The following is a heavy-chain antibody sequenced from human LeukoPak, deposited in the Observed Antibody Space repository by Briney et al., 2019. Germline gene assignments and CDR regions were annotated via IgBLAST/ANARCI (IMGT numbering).Heavy chain of an antibody. Sequence: GASVKVSCKASGGTFSSYAISWVRQAPGQGLEWMGGIIPIFGTANYAQKFQGRVTITADESTSTAYMELSSLRSEDTAVYYCARVRMVRGVPLGYYYGMDVWGQGTTVTVSS. D-gene: IGHD3-10*01. J-gene: IGHJ6*02. V-gene: IGHV1-69*13. CDR3: ARVRMVRGVPLGYYYGMDV. CDR2: IIPIFGTA. CDR1: GGTFSSYA.